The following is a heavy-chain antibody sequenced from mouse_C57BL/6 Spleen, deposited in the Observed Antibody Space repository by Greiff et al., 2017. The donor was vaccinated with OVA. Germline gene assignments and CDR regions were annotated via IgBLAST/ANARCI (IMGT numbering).Heavy chain of an antibody. CDR3: ARDFGYDGGFAY. D-gene: IGHD2-2*01. Sequence: EVKLQESGPGMVKPSQSLSLTCTVTGYSITSGYDWHWIRHFPGNKLEWMGYISYSGSTNYNPSLKSRISITHDTSKNHFFLKLNSVTTEDTATYYCARDFGYDGGFAYWGQGTLVTVSA. CDR2: ISYSGST. CDR1: GYSITSGYD. J-gene: IGHJ3*01. V-gene: IGHV3-1*01.